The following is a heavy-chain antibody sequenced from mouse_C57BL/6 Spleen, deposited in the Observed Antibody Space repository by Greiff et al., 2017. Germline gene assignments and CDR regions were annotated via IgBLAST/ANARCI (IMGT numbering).Heavy chain of an antibody. V-gene: IGHV1-59*01. CDR3: SIRDDGYYDLDY. CDR1: GYTFTSYW. Sequence: QVQLQQPGAELVRPGTSVKLSCKASGYTFTSYWMHWVKQRPGQGLEWIGVIDLSDSYTNYNQKFKGKATLTVDTSSSTSYMQLSSLTSEDSAVYYCSIRDDGYYDLDYWGQGTTLTVSS. CDR2: IDLSDSYT. D-gene: IGHD2-3*01. J-gene: IGHJ2*01.